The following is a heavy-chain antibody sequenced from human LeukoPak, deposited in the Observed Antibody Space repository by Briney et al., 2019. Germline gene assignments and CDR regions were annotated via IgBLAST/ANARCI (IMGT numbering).Heavy chain of an antibody. J-gene: IGHJ4*02. CDR1: GFTFSSYA. D-gene: IGHD5-24*01. CDR3: AKGPKLGDGFHCDS. V-gene: IGHV3-30-3*01. Sequence: GGSLRLSCAASGFTFSSYAMHWVRQAPGKGLEWVAVISYDGSNKYYADSVKGRFTISRDNSKNTLYLQMNSLRVEDTALYYCAKGPKLGDGFHCDSWGQGTLVTVSS. CDR2: ISYDGSNK.